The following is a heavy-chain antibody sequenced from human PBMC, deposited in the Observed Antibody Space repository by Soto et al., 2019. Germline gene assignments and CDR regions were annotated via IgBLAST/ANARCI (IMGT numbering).Heavy chain of an antibody. J-gene: IGHJ4*02. CDR3: LYSSSWYYFDY. CDR2: IYYSGST. V-gene: IGHV4-59*08. Sequence: SETLSLTCTVSGGSISSYYWSWIRQPPGKGLEWIGYIYYSGSTNYNPSLKSRVTISVDTSKNQFSLKVSSVTAADTAVYYCLYSSSWYYFDYWGQGMLVTVSS. D-gene: IGHD6-13*01. CDR1: GGSISSYY.